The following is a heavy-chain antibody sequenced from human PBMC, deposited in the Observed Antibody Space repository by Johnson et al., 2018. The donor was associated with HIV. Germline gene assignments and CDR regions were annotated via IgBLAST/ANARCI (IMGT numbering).Heavy chain of an antibody. D-gene: IGHD5/OR15-5a*01. CDR2: MSSNGGGT. CDR3: ALYPPDAFDI. CDR1: GFTVSSNY. Sequence: VQLVESGGGLIQPGGSLRLSCAASGFTVSSNYMSWVRQAPGKGLEYFSSMSSNGGGTCYGRSVNDRFSISRDNSKNTVYVQMNSLRAEDTAVYYCALYPPDAFDIWGQGTMVTVSS. V-gene: IGHV3-64*01. J-gene: IGHJ3*02.